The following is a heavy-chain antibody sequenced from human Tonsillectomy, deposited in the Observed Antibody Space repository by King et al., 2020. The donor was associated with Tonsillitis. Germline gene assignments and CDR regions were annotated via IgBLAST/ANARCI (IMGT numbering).Heavy chain of an antibody. Sequence: QLVQSGAEVKKPGASVKVSCKASGYTFTSYYMHWVRQAPGQGLEWMGIINPSGGSTSYAQKFQGRVTMTRDTSTSTVYMELSSLRSEYTAVYYCARGVTGIAAAGIYYYYYMDVWGKGTTVTVSS. CDR2: INPSGGST. V-gene: IGHV1-46*03. CDR1: GYTFTSYY. J-gene: IGHJ6*03. D-gene: IGHD6-13*01. CDR3: ARGVTGIAAAGIYYYYYMDV.